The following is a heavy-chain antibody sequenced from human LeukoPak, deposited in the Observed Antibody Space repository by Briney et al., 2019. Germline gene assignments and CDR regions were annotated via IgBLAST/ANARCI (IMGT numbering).Heavy chain of an antibody. CDR1: GFIFSNFR. D-gene: IGHD3-22*01. CDR3: ARGYDSGYYPPHLDY. Sequence: GGSLRLSCVASGFIFSNFRMDWVRRAPGKGLEWISYITKTSTSMYYADSVKGRFTISRDNGKNSLFLQMNSLRDADTAVYFCARGYDSGYYPPHLDYWGQGTLVTVSS. CDR2: ITKTSTSM. J-gene: IGHJ4*02. V-gene: IGHV3-48*02.